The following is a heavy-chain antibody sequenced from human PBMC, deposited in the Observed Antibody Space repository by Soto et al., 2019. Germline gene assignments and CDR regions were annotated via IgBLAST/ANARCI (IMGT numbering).Heavy chain of an antibody. V-gene: IGHV3-23*01. Sequence: GGSLRLSCAASGFNFSSYAMSWIRQAPGKGPEWVAGITTSGDRSGYADSVKGRFTVSRDNSRNTMYLQLNSLRGDDTAIYYCARGLEAGYYFAYWGQGTLVTVSS. J-gene: IGHJ4*02. CDR1: GFNFSSYA. D-gene: IGHD3-22*01. CDR3: ARGLEAGYYFAY. CDR2: ITTSGDRS.